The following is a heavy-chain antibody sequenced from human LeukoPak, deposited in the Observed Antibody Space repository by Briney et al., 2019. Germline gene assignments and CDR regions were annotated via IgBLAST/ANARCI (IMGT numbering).Heavy chain of an antibody. CDR2: ISISGSKT. Sequence: GGSLRLSCAASGFTFSSYAMSWVRQAPGKGLEWVSAISISGSKTYYADSVKGRFTISRDNSKNTLYLQMNSLRAEDTAVYYCANEIRPNDYWGQGTQVTVSS. V-gene: IGHV3-23*01. CDR1: GFTFSSYA. J-gene: IGHJ4*02. CDR3: ANEIRPNDY. D-gene: IGHD4-17*01.